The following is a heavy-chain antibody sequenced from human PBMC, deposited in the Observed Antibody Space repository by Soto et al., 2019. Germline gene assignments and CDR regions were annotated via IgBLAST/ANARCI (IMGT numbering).Heavy chain of an antibody. CDR2: IYYSGST. CDR1: GGSISSGDYY. CDR3: ASSSSSTPHAFDI. V-gene: IGHV4-30-4*01. Sequence: PSETLSLTCTVSGGSISSGDYYWSWIRQPPGKGLEWIGYIYYSGSTYYNPSLKSRVTISVDTSKNQFSLKLSSVTAADTAVYYCASSSSSTPHAFDIWGQGTMVTVSS. D-gene: IGHD6-6*01. J-gene: IGHJ3*02.